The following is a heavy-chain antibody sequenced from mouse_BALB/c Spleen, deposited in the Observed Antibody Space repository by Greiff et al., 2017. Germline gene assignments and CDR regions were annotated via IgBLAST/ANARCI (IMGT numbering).Heavy chain of an antibody. CDR3: ARSNWEPYAMDY. J-gene: IGHJ4*01. CDR2: IYPGDGDT. Sequence: QVQLQQSGPELVKPGASVKISCKASGYAFSSSWMNWVKQRPGQGLEWIGRIYPGDGDTNYNGKFKGKATLTADKSSSTAYMQLSSLTSVDSAVYFCARSNWEPYAMDYWGQGTSVTVSS. V-gene: IGHV1-82*01. CDR1: GYAFSSSW. D-gene: IGHD4-1*01.